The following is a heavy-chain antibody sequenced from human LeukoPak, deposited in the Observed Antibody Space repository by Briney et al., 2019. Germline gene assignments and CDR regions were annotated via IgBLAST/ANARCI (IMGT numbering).Heavy chain of an antibody. D-gene: IGHD3-22*01. J-gene: IGHJ4*02. CDR2: IYYSGST. CDR1: GGSISSGGYY. CDR3: ASNYDSSGYYFDY. V-gene: IGHV4-31*03. Sequence: SETLSLTCTVSGGSISSGGYYWSWIRQHPGTGLGWIGYIYYSGSTYYNPSLKSRVTISVDTSKNQFSLKLSSVTAADTAVYYCASNYDSSGYYFDYWGQGTLVTVSS.